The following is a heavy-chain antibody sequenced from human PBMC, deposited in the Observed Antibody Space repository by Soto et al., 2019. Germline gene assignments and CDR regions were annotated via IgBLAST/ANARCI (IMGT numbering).Heavy chain of an antibody. V-gene: IGHV1-69*06. CDR2: IIPIFGTA. D-gene: IGHD3-3*01. CDR3: ARATCDFWSGYYAAVSYYYYGMDV. J-gene: IGHJ6*02. Sequence: ASVKVSCKASGGTFSSYAISWVRQAPGQGLEWMGGIIPIFGTANYAQKFQGRVTITADKSTSTAYMELSSLRSEDTAVYYCARATCDFWSGYYAAVSYYYYGMDVWGQGTTVTVS. CDR1: GGTFSSYA.